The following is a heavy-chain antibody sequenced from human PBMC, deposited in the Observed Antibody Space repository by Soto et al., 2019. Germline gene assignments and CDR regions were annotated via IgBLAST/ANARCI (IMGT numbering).Heavy chain of an antibody. CDR2: IYYSGST. CDR1: GGSISSGGYY. CDR3: ARVLNRITIFGVVPLYGGMDV. J-gene: IGHJ6*02. D-gene: IGHD3-3*01. Sequence: QVQLQESGPGLVKPSQTLSLTCTVSGGSISSGGYYWSWIRQHPGKGLEWIGYIYYSGSTYYNPSLKSRVTISVDTSKNQFSLKLSSVTAADTAVYYCARVLNRITIFGVVPLYGGMDVWGQGTTVTVSS. V-gene: IGHV4-31*03.